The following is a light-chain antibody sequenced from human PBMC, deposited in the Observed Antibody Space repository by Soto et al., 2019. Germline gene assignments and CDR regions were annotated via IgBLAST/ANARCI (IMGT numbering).Light chain of an antibody. CDR3: QQYGTSTGT. J-gene: IGKJ1*01. V-gene: IGKV3-20*01. CDR1: QSVSSY. CDR2: DAS. Sequence: EIVLTQSPATLSFSRGGSETLLRRASQSVSSYLAWYQQKPGQAPRLLIYDASSRAPGIPDRFSGSGSGTDFALTISRLEPEDFAVYYCQQYGTSTGTFGQGTKVDIK.